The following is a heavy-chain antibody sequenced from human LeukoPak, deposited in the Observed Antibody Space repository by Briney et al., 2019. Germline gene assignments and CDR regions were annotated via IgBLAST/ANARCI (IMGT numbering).Heavy chain of an antibody. D-gene: IGHD3-3*01. CDR3: ARGDWYYDFWSGAQRQGYFDY. CDR2: ISDSGST. J-gene: IGHJ4*02. Sequence: SETLSLTCTVSGASVTSYYWSWIRQPPGKRLQWIGYISDSGSTNYNPSLKSRVTISVDTSKNQFSLKLSSVTAADTAVYYCARGDWYYDFWSGAQRQGYFDYWGQGTLVTVSS. V-gene: IGHV4-59*02. CDR1: GASVTSYY.